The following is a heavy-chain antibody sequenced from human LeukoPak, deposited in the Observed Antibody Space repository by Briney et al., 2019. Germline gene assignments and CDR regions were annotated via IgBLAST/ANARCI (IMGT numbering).Heavy chain of an antibody. CDR2: IYYSGST. CDR3: ARPVSGSYVY. V-gene: IGHV4-39*01. CDR1: GGSISSSSYS. Sequence: ASETLSLTCTVSGGSISSSSYSWGWIRQPPGKGLEWIGSIYYSGSTYYNPSLKSRVTISVDTSKNQFYLKLSSVTAADTAVYYCARPVSGSYVYCGQGTLVTVSS. J-gene: IGHJ4*02. D-gene: IGHD1-26*01.